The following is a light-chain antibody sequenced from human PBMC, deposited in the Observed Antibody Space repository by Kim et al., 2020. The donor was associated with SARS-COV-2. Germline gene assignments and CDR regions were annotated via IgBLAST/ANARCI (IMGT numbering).Light chain of an antibody. V-gene: IGLV2-14*04. CDR1: NSDVGGYNY. Sequence: GKTITIACTGTNSDVGGYNYVSWYQQYPGKAPKLIIYDVSERPSGVSNRFSGSRSGNTASLTISGLQAEDEADYYCNSYTTTTAWVFGGGTQLTVL. CDR3: NSYTTTTAWV. CDR2: DVS. J-gene: IGLJ3*02.